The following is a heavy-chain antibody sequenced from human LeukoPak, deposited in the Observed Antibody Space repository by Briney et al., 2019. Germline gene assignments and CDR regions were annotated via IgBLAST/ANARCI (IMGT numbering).Heavy chain of an antibody. J-gene: IGHJ6*02. D-gene: IGHD6-13*01. V-gene: IGHV4-59*08. CDR3: ASLGLYSSSWYDNYYGMDV. CDR2: IYYSGST. Sequence: SETLSLTCTVSGGSISSYYWSWIRQPPGKGLEWIGYIYYSGSTNYNPSLKSRVTISVDTSKNQFSLKLSSVTAADTAVYYCASLGLYSSSWYDNYYGMDVWGQGTTVTVSS. CDR1: GGSISSYY.